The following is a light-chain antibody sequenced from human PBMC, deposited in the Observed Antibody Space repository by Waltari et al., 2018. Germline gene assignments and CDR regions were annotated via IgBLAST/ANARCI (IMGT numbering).Light chain of an antibody. J-gene: IGLJ1*01. CDR2: DVG. Sequence: QSALTQPASVSGSPGQSITIPCTGFTSHIAFFPWYQHHPPRAPKLLLYDVGNRPSGVSNRFSGSKSGNAASLTISGLQAEDEADYYCSSNTSSGTLYVFGTGTKVTVL. V-gene: IGLV2-14*03. CDR3: SSNTSSGTLYV. CDR1: TSHIAF.